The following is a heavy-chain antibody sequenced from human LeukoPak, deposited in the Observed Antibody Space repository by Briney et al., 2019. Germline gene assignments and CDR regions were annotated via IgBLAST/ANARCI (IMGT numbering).Heavy chain of an antibody. Sequence: GGSLRLSCAASGFSFDNYAMSWVRQAPGKGLEWVSTISGTDDFTYYADSVKGRFTISRDNSRNTLSLQISSLRAEDTALYYCMRGVYCSGGSCSLDYWGQGTLVTVSS. CDR2: ISGTDDFT. CDR3: MRGVYCSGGSCSLDY. V-gene: IGHV3-23*01. CDR1: GFSFDNYA. J-gene: IGHJ4*02. D-gene: IGHD2-15*01.